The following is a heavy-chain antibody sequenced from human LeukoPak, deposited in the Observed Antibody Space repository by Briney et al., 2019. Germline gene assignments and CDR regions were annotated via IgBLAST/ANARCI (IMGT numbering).Heavy chain of an antibody. D-gene: IGHD6-19*01. CDR1: GGSISSYY. V-gene: IGHV4-59*08. CDR2: IYYSGST. CDR3: ARSVTGYSSGPGL. Sequence: PSETLSLTCTVSGGSISSYYWSWIRQPPGKGLEWIGYIYYSGSTNYNPSLKSRVTISVDTSKNQFSLKLSSVTAADTAVYYCARSVTGYSSGPGLWGRGTLVTVSS. J-gene: IGHJ2*01.